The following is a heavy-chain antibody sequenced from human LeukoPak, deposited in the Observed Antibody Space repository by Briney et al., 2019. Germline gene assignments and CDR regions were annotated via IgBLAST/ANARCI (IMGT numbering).Heavy chain of an antibody. V-gene: IGHV3-48*04. Sequence: PGGSLRLSCTVSGFTVSSNSMNWVRQAPGKGLEWVSYISSSGSTIYYADSVKGRFIISRDNAKNSLYLQMNSLRAEDTADYYCARDSSGWYHWFDPWGQGTLVTVSS. CDR2: ISSSGSTI. J-gene: IGHJ5*02. CDR1: GFTVSSNS. D-gene: IGHD6-19*01. CDR3: ARDSSGWYHWFDP.